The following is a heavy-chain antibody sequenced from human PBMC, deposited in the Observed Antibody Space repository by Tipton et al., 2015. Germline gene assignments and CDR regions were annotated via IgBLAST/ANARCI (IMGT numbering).Heavy chain of an antibody. CDR3: ARLRHFYEVDP. Sequence: TLSLTCSVSGGSIISGGYYWNWIRHLPGKGLEWIGHIYYSGSTYYNPSLQSRVNMSVDISKKQFSLRLSSVTAADTAVYFCARLRHFYEVDPWGQGTLVTVSS. CDR2: IYYSGST. J-gene: IGHJ5*02. CDR1: GGSIISGGYY. D-gene: IGHD3-3*02. V-gene: IGHV4-31*03.